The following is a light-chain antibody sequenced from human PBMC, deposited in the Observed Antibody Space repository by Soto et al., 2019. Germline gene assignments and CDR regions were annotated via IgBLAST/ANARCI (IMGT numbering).Light chain of an antibody. CDR2: EVS. J-gene: IGLJ1*01. V-gene: IGLV2-23*02. CDR1: SSDVGSYNL. CDR3: CSYAGSSTPLI. Sequence: QSVLTQPASVSVSPGQSITISCTGTSSDVGSYNLVSWYQQHPGKAPKLMIYEVSKRPSGVSNRFSGSKSGNTASLTISGLQAEDEADYYCCSYAGSSTPLIFGTGTKLTVL.